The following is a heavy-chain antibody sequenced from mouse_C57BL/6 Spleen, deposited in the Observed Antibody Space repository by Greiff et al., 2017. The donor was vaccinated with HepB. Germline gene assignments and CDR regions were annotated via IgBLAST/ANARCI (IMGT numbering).Heavy chain of an antibody. V-gene: IGHV1-52*01. J-gene: IGHJ4*01. Sequence: QVQLQQPGAELVRPGSSVKLSCKASGYTFTSYWMHWVKQRPRQGLEWIGNIDPSDSETHYNQKFKDKATLTVDKSSSTAYMQLSSLTSEDSAVYYCARWDYDYDGYAMDYWGQGTSVTVSS. CDR3: ARWDYDYDGYAMDY. CDR1: GYTFTSYW. CDR2: IDPSDSET. D-gene: IGHD2-4*01.